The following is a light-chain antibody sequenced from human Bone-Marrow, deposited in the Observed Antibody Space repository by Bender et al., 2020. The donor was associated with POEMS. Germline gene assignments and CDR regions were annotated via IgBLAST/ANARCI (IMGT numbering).Light chain of an antibody. CDR1: SSNIGTDYD. CDR3: SAWDDSLSGWV. Sequence: QSVLTQPPSVSGAPGQRVTISCTGSSSNIGTDYDVHWYQQLPGEAPKLLIYYDDLLTPGVSDRFSASKAGTSAYLAISELQSEDEALYYCSAWDDSLSGWVFGGGTKLTVL. V-gene: IGLV1-36*01. J-gene: IGLJ3*02. CDR2: YDD.